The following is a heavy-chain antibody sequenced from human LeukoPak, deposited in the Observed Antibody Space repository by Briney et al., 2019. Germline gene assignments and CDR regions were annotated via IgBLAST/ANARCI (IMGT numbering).Heavy chain of an antibody. D-gene: IGHD3-22*01. CDR1: GFTFGDYA. CDR3: TRVSYDSSGYYYGYWFDP. CDR2: IRSKAYGGTT. Sequence: PGGSLRLSCTASGFTFGDYAMSWVRQAPGKGLEWVGSIRSKAYGGTTEYAASVKGRFTISRDDSKSIAYLQMNSLKTEDTAVYYCTRVSYDSSGYYYGYWFDPWGQGTLVTVSS. J-gene: IGHJ5*02. V-gene: IGHV3-49*04.